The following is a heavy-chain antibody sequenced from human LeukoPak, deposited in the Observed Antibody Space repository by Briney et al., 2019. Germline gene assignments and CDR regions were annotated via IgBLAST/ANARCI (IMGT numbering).Heavy chain of an antibody. CDR3: VPFRTDIVVVPAAESNWFDP. J-gene: IGHJ5*02. CDR2: IYYSGST. V-gene: IGHV4-39*01. D-gene: IGHD2-2*01. Sequence: PSETLSLTCTVSGGSISSSSYYWGWIRQPPGKGLEWIGSIYYSGSTYYNPSLKSRVTISVDTSKNQFSLKLSSVTAADTAVYYCVPFRTDIVVVPAAESNWFDPWGQGTLLTVSS. CDR1: GGSISSSSYY.